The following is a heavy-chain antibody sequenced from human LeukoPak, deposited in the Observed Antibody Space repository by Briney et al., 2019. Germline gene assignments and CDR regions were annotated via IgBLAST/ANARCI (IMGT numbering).Heavy chain of an antibody. Sequence: PSETLSLTCTVSGGSISSYYWSWIRQPPGKGLGWIGYIYYSGSTNYNPSLKSRVTISVDTSKNQFSLKLSSVTAADTAVYYCARLGYDILTDGFDYWGQGTLVTVSS. CDR2: IYYSGST. D-gene: IGHD3-9*01. CDR1: GGSISSYY. CDR3: ARLGYDILTDGFDY. V-gene: IGHV4-59*08. J-gene: IGHJ4*02.